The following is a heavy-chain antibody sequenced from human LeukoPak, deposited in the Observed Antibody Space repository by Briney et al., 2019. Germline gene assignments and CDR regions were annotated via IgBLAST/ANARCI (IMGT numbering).Heavy chain of an antibody. J-gene: IGHJ4*02. V-gene: IGHV1-18*01. CDR1: GYTFTSYG. CDR3: ATDLWFGELLSDY. CDR2: ISAYNGNT. D-gene: IGHD3-10*01. Sequence: ASVKVSCKASGYTFTSYGISWVRQAPGQGLEWMGWISAYNGNTNYAQKLQGRVTMTTDTSTSTAYMELSSLRSEDTAVYYCATDLWFGELLSDYWGQGTLVTVSS.